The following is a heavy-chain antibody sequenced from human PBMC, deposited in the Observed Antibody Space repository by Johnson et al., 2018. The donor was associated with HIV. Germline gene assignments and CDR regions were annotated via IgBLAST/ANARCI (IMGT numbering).Heavy chain of an antibody. J-gene: IGHJ3*02. CDR2: INSDGSST. CDR1: GFTFSSYW. CDR3: ARDRLIMGAAGMEGFAVEI. V-gene: IGHV3-74*01. Sequence: VQLVESGGGLVQPGGSLRLSCAASGFTFSSYWMHWVRQGPGKGLVWVSRINSDGSSTSHADSVKGRFTISRDNAKNTLYLQMNSLRAEDTAVYYCARDRLIMGAAGMEGFAVEIWGQGTMVTVSS. D-gene: IGHD6-13*01.